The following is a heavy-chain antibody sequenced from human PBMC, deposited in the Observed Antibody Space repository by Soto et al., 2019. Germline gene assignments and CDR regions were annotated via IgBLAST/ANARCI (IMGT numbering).Heavy chain of an antibody. Sequence: PGGSLRLSCAASGFTFSSYAMSWVRQAPGKGLEWVSAISGSGGSTYYADSVKGRFTISRDNSKNTLYLQMNSLRAEDTAVYYCAKAQHASAAAAPHYDYWGQGTLVTVSS. CDR2: ISGSGGST. V-gene: IGHV3-23*01. CDR3: AKAQHASAAAAPHYDY. CDR1: GFTFSSYA. J-gene: IGHJ4*02. D-gene: IGHD2-15*01.